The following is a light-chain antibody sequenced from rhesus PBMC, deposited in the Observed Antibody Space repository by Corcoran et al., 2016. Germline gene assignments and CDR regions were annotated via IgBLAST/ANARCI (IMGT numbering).Light chain of an antibody. CDR1: QGISSW. V-gene: IGKV1-21*01. Sequence: DIQMTQSPSSLSASIGGRVTTTCRASQGISSWLARYQQKPGEAPKRLIYKASSLQSGGPARFAGGGSATDFPLTISSLQPEDFASYYCQQYRSAPWTFGQGTKVEIK. CDR3: QQYRSAPWT. J-gene: IGKJ1*01. CDR2: KAS.